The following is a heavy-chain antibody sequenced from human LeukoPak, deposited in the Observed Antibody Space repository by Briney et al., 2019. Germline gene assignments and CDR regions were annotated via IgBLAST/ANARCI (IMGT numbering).Heavy chain of an antibody. V-gene: IGHV3-23*01. D-gene: IGHD6-13*01. Sequence: GGSLRLSCAASGFTFSSYAMSWFRQASGKGLEWVSAISGSGGSTYYADSVKGRFTISRDNSKNTLYLQMNSLRAEDTAVYYCAKLEGAAAGPDYFDYWGQGTLVTVSS. CDR3: AKLEGAAAGPDYFDY. CDR1: GFTFSSYA. J-gene: IGHJ4*02. CDR2: ISGSGGST.